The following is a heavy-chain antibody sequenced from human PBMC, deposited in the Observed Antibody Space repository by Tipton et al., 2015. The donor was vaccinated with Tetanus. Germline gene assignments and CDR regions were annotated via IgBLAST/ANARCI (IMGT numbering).Heavy chain of an antibody. CDR1: GDSVSSGGYD. Sequence: TLSLTCTVSGDSVSSGGYDWGSIRQSPGKGLELIGYISNTGSTSYNPSLQSRVSMSVDTSKNQFSLRLSSVTAADTAVYYCARGWGSSWYYFDYWGQGILVTVSS. D-gene: IGHD6-13*01. CDR2: ISNTGST. CDR3: ARGWGSSWYYFDY. J-gene: IGHJ4*02. V-gene: IGHV4-61*08.